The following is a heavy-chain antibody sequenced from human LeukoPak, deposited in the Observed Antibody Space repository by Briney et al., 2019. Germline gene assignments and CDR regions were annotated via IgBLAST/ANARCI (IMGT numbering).Heavy chain of an antibody. CDR2: ISYDGNNA. CDR1: GFSFSTYA. CDR3: ARDRYYDYVWGTYRPPDY. Sequence: GGSLRLSCAASGFSFSTYAMHWVRQAPGKGLEWVTVISYDGNNAYYADSVKGRFTISRDNSKNTLYLQMNSLRPEDTAVYFCARDRYYDYVWGTYRPPDYWGQGTLVTVSS. D-gene: IGHD3-16*01. V-gene: IGHV3-30-3*01. J-gene: IGHJ4*02.